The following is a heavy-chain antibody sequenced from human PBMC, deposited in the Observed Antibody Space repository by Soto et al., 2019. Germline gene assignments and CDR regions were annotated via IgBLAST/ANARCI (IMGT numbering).Heavy chain of an antibody. V-gene: IGHV4-31*03. CDR2: IYYSGST. D-gene: IGHD3-22*01. CDR3: ARSLYDSSGYTSDY. J-gene: IGHJ4*02. Sequence: TLSLTCPFSGGSISSGGCYCSCIRQHPGKGLEWIGYIYYSGSTYYNPSLKSRVTISVDTSKNQFSLKLSSVTAADTAVYYCARSLYDSSGYTSDYWGQGTLVTVSS. CDR1: GGSISSGGCY.